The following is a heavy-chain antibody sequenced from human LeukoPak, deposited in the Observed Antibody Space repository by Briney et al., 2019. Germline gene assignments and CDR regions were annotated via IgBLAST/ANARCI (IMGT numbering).Heavy chain of an antibody. V-gene: IGHV3-21*01. D-gene: IGHD1-1*01. J-gene: IGHJ4*02. Sequence: GGSLRLSCAASGFIFSSYSMNWVRQAPGKGLEWVSFISTSSSYIYYADSVKGRFTISRDNAKNSLYLQMNSLRAEDTAVYYCARRGASTGGLDYWGQGTLVTVSS. CDR3: ARRGASTGGLDY. CDR1: GFIFSSYS. CDR2: ISTSSSYI.